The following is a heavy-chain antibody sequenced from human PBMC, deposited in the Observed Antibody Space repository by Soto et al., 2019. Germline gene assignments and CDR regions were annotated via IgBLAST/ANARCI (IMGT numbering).Heavy chain of an antibody. CDR2: IIPIFGTA. D-gene: IGHD1-26*01. J-gene: IGHJ6*02. CDR1: GGTFSSYA. Sequence: QVQLVQSGAEVKKPGSSVKVSCKASGGTFSSYAISWVRQAPGQGLEWMGGIIPIFGTANYAQKFQGRVTITADESTSTAYMELSSLRSEDTAVYYCERGVGLQSIAGPLYYYGMDVWGQGTTVTVSS. V-gene: IGHV1-69*12. CDR3: ERGVGLQSIAGPLYYYGMDV.